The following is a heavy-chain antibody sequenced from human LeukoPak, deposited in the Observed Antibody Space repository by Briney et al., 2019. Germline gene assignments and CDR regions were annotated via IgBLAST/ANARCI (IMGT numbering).Heavy chain of an antibody. Sequence: PSETLSLTCTVSGGSISSSSYYWGWIRQPPGKGLEWIGSIYYSGSTYYNPSPKSRVTISVDTSKNQFSLKLSSVTAADTAVYYCATGLGYCSGGSCYSGFTQAPLDYWGQGTLVTVSS. CDR2: IYYSGST. D-gene: IGHD2-15*01. CDR1: GGSISSSSYY. J-gene: IGHJ4*02. V-gene: IGHV4-39*01. CDR3: ATGLGYCSGGSCYSGFTQAPLDY.